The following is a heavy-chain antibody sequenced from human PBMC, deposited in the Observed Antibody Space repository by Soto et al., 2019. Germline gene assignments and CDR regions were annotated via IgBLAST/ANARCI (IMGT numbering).Heavy chain of an antibody. CDR2: IRSKAYGGTT. D-gene: IGHD4-4*01. CDR1: GFTFGDYA. V-gene: IGHV3-49*03. J-gene: IGHJ6*03. CDR3: TATVTSYYYYYYMDV. Sequence: GGSLRLSCTASGFTFGDYAMSWFRQAPGKGLEWVGFIRSKAYGGTTEYAASVKGRFTISRDDSKSIAYLQMNSLKTEDTAVYYCTATVTSYYYYYYMDVSGKGTTVTVSS.